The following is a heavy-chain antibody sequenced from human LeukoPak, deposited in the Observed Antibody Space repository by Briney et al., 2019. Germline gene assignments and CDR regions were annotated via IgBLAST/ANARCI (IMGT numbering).Heavy chain of an antibody. D-gene: IGHD3-22*01. CDR2: IYYRGSN. Sequence: PSQTLSLTCTVSGGSISSGGYYWRWIRQHPGRGLEGIGYIYYRGSNYYNPSLKTRVTISVDTSKNPFSLKLSSVAAADTAVYYCARVRLPNYYDSSGYDLYYFDYWGQGTLVTVSS. J-gene: IGHJ4*02. V-gene: IGHV4-31*03. CDR1: GGSISSGGYY. CDR3: ARVRLPNYYDSSGYDLYYFDY.